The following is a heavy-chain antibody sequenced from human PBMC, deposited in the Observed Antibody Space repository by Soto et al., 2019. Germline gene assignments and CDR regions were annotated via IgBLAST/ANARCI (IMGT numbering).Heavy chain of an antibody. CDR2: ISDFEGHV. Sequence: QVQLVQSGAEMKKPGASVKVSCKASGYTFTNYGISWVRQAPGQGLEWMGWISDFEGHVNYAQKLHGRVTLTIDTSKSTAYMGLSSRTSDYAAIYYCARDYGWWGEDGCGRCGQGTLVNESS. D-gene: IGHD2-8*02. J-gene: IGHJ5*02. V-gene: IGHV1-18*01. CDR3: ARDYGWWGEDGCGR. CDR1: GYTFTNYG.